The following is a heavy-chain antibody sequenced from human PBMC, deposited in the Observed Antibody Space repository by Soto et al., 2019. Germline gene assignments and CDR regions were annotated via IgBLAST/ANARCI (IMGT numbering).Heavy chain of an antibody. J-gene: IGHJ4*02. CDR1: GFTFTRYS. CDR3: ARESEDLTSNFDY. CDR2: ISSTTNYI. Sequence: GGSLRLSCAASGFTFTRYSMNWVRQAPGEGLEWVSSISSTTNYIYYGDSMKGRFTISRDNAENSLYLEMNSLRAEDTAVYYCARESEDLTSNFDYWGQGTLVTVSS. V-gene: IGHV3-21*06.